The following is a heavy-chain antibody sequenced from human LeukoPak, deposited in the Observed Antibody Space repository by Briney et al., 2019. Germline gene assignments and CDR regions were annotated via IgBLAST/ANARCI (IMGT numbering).Heavy chain of an antibody. V-gene: IGHV1-46*01. CDR1: GYTFTNYY. CDR2: INPGGDST. D-gene: IGHD3-3*01. J-gene: IGHJ4*02. Sequence: ASVKVSCKASGYTFTNYYVHWVRQAPGQGLEWMGIINPGGDSTTYAQKFQGRLTMTRDTSTSTVYMELSSLRSEDTAVYYCAREKSTIFGWYYFDYWGQGTLGTVSS. CDR3: AREKSTIFGWYYFDY.